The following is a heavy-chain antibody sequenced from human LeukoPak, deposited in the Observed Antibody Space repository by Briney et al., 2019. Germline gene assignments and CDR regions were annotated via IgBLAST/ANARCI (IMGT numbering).Heavy chain of an antibody. CDR3: ARRDIVVVVSASDY. D-gene: IGHD2-15*01. Sequence: GESLRLSCEASGFIFSDYVMIWVHQAPGKGLEWVSGITASGDNTYYSDSVKGRFTMSRDNSKNTVYLQMNSLRVDDTAVYYCARRDIVVVVSASDYWGQGTLVTVSS. J-gene: IGHJ4*02. CDR2: ITASGDNT. CDR1: GFIFSDYV. V-gene: IGHV3-23*01.